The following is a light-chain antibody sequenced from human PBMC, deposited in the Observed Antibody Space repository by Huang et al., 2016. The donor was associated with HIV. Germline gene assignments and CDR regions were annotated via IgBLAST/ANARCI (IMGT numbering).Light chain of an antibody. CDR2: AAS. CDR3: QHLNSYPPFT. CDR1: QGISNY. J-gene: IGKJ3*01. Sequence: IQLTQSPSSLSASLGDRVTITCRASQGISNYLAWYQQNPGVAPKLLIYAASILQSGVPSRFIGSGSGTDFTLTISSLQPEDFATYYCQHLNSYPPFTFGPGTKVDIK. V-gene: IGKV1-9*01.